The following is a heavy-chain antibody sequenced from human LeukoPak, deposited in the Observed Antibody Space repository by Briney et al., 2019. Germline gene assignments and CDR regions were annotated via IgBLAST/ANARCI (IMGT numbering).Heavy chain of an antibody. V-gene: IGHV4-31*03. J-gene: IGHJ5*02. Sequence: SETLSLTCTVSGGSISSGGYYWSWIRQPPGKGLEWIGYIYYSGSTYYNPSLKSRVTISVDTSKNQFSLKLSSVTAADTAVYYCARVGHTTFDPWGQGTLVTVSS. D-gene: IGHD1-1*01. CDR3: ARVGHTTFDP. CDR1: GGSISSGGYY. CDR2: IYYSGST.